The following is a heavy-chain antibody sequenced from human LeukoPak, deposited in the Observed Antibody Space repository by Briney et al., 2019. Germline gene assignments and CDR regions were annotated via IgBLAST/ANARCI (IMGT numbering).Heavy chain of an antibody. D-gene: IGHD4-17*01. J-gene: IGHJ5*02. V-gene: IGHV4-34*01. CDR1: GFTFSSYG. CDR3: ASLRAVTTRSGNWFDP. Sequence: GTLRLSCAASGFTFSSYGMSWIRQPPGKGLEWIGEINHSGSTNYNPSLKSRVTISVDTSKNQFSLKLSSVTAADTAVYYCASLRAVTTRSGNWFDPWGQGTLVTVSS. CDR2: INHSGST.